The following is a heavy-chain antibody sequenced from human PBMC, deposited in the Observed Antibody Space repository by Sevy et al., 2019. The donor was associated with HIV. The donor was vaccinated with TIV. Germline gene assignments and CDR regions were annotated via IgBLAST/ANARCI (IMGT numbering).Heavy chain of an antibody. J-gene: IGHJ4*02. CDR1: EFTFSSYA. V-gene: IGHV3-30-3*01. CDR2: ISYDGSNK. CDR3: ARAGVEDY. Sequence: GGSLRLSCAASEFTFSSYAMHWVRQAPGKGLEWVAVISYDGSNKYYADSVKGRFTISRDNSKNTLYLQMNSLRAEDTAVYYCARAGVEDYWGQGTLVTVSS. D-gene: IGHD2-15*01.